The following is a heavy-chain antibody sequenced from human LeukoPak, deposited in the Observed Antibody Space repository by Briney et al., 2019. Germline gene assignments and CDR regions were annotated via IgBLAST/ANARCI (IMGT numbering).Heavy chain of an antibody. CDR3: ARDFDSRGGFDI. CDR1: GASITRADHY. V-gene: IGHV4-31*03. D-gene: IGHD2-15*01. J-gene: IGHJ3*02. CDR2: IHYSGST. Sequence: PSETLSLTCTVSGASITRADHYWSWIRRHPGKGLDWIGHIHYSGSTYYNPSLKSRLTISVDRSNNQFSLKLSSVTAADTAVYYCARDFDSRGGFDIWGQGTMVTVSS.